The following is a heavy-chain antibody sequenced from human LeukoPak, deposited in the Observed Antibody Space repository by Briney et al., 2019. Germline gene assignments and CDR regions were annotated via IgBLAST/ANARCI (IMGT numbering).Heavy chain of an antibody. Sequence: GSLRLSCAASGFTFSSYWMYWVRQAPGKGLEWIAIIFYTGKIHDNPSLRNRISMSVDTSKDQFSLRLSAVTAADTAVYYCARQLGVGVWALDRWGQGTLVTVSS. CDR1: GFTFSSYW. J-gene: IGHJ4*02. CDR2: IFYTGKI. CDR3: ARQLGVGVWALDR. D-gene: IGHD3-16*01. V-gene: IGHV4-39*01.